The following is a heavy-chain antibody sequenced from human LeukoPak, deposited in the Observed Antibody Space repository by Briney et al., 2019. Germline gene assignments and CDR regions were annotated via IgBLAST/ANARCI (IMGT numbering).Heavy chain of an antibody. CDR1: GDSITSTSW. J-gene: IGHJ3*02. V-gene: IGHV4-4*02. Sequence: SETLSLTCAVSGDSITSTSWWTWVRQPPGKGLDWIGEMHHTGSSRYNPSLTSRVTISVDTSKNQFPLKLRSVTAADTAVYYCAREDAQEGTNAFDIWGQGTLVTVSS. CDR2: MHHTGSS. CDR3: AREDAQEGTNAFDI. D-gene: IGHD2-2*01.